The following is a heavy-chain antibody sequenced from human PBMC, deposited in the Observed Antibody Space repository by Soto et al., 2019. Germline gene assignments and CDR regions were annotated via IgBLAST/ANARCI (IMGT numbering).Heavy chain of an antibody. J-gene: IGHJ6*02. CDR2: IWYDGSNK. V-gene: IGHV3-33*01. CDR3: ARDYPQTYGMDV. D-gene: IGHD3-16*02. Sequence: QVQLVESGGGVVQPGRSLRLSCAASGFTFSSYGMHWVRQAPGKGLEWVAVIWYDGSNKYYADSVKGRFTISRDNSKNPLYLQMNSLRAEDTAVYYCARDYPQTYGMDVWGQGTTVTVSS. CDR1: GFTFSSYG.